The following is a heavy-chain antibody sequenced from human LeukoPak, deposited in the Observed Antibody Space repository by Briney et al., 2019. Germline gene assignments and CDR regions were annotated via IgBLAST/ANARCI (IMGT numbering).Heavy chain of an antibody. J-gene: IGHJ4*02. CDR3: ARGEYDSSGYYYAI. V-gene: IGHV4-31*03. D-gene: IGHD3-22*01. Sequence: SQTLSLTCTVSGGSISSGGYYWSWIRQHPGKGLEWIGYIYYSGSTYYNPSLKSRVTISVDTSKNQFSPKLSSVTAADTAVYYCARGEYDSSGYYYAIWGQGTLVTVSS. CDR1: GGSISSGGYY. CDR2: IYYSGST.